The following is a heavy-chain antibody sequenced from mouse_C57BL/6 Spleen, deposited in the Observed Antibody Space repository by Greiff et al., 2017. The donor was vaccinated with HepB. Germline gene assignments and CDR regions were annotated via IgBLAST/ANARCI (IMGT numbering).Heavy chain of an antibody. D-gene: IGHD1-1*01. CDR2: ISDGGSYT. V-gene: IGHV5-4*01. J-gene: IGHJ1*03. Sequence: EVMLVESGGGLVKPGGSLKLSCAASGFTFSSYAMSWVRQTPEKRLEWVATISDGGSYTYYPDNVKGRFTISGDNAKNNLYLQMSHLKSEDTAMYYCARDRDYYGSSHRYFDVWGTGTTVTVSS. CDR1: GFTFSSYA. CDR3: ARDRDYYGSSHRYFDV.